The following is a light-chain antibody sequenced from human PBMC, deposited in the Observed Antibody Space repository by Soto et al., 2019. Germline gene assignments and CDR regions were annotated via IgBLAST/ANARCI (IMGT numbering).Light chain of an antibody. V-gene: IGLV1-40*01. J-gene: IGLJ2*01. CDR1: SSNIGAGYD. CDR3: QSYDSSLSGSVV. CDR2: GNS. Sequence: QLVLTQPPSVSGAPGQRVTISCTGSSSNIGAGYDVHWYQQLPRTAPKLLIYGNSNRPSGVPDRFSGSKSGTSASLAITGLQAEDEADYYCQSYDSSLSGSVVFGGGTKVTVL.